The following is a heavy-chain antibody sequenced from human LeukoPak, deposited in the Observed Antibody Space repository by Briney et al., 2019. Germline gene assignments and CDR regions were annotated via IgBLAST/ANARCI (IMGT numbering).Heavy chain of an antibody. CDR1: GYTFTSYY. V-gene: IGHV1-46*01. D-gene: IGHD2-2*01. CDR2: INPSGGST. CDR3: ARGGAIPAARTPFDY. Sequence: ASVKVSCKASGYTFTSYYMHWVRQAPGQGLEWMGIINPSGGSTSYAQKFQGRVTMTRDTSTSTVYMELSSLRSEDTAVYYCARGGAIPAARTPFDYWGQGSLVSVSS. J-gene: IGHJ4*02.